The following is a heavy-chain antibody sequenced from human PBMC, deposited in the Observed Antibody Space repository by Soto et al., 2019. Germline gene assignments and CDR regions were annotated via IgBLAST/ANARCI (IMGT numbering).Heavy chain of an antibody. CDR2: IYYSGST. CDR1: GGSLSRRNYY. Sequence: PSETLSLTCTVSGGSLSRRNYYWGWIRQPPGKGLEWIGSIYYSGSTYYNPSLKSRVTISVDTSKNQFSLKLSSVTAADTAVYYCAMPARRDGYNAFDYWGQGTLVTVSS. J-gene: IGHJ4*02. CDR3: AMPARRDGYNAFDY. V-gene: IGHV4-39*01. D-gene: IGHD6-6*01.